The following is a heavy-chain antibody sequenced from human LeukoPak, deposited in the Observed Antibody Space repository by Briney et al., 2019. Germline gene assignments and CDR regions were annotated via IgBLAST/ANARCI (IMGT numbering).Heavy chain of an antibody. CDR3: ARFPTMVRGVIIHDAFDI. Sequence: PSETLSLTCTVSGGSISNYYWSWIRQPPGKGLEWIGFISNRGSTKYNPSLKSRVTISVDTSKNQFSLKLSSVTAADTAVYYCARFPTMVRGVIIHDAFDIWGQGTMVTVSS. CDR2: ISNRGST. J-gene: IGHJ3*02. V-gene: IGHV4-59*01. CDR1: GGSISNYY. D-gene: IGHD3-10*01.